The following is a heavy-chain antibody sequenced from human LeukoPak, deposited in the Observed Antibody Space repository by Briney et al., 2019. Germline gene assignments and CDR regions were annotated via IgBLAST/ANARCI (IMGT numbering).Heavy chain of an antibody. J-gene: IGHJ2*01. CDR1: GFTFSSYW. V-gene: IGHV3-7*03. CDR2: IKQDGSEK. CDR3: ARDVRVAQYNYWYFDL. Sequence: GGSLRLPCAASGFTFSSYWMSWVRQAPGKGLEWVANIKQDGSEKHYVDFVKGRFTIPRDNAKNSLYLQMNSLRAEDTAVYYCARDVRVAQYNYWYFDLWGRGTLVTVSS. D-gene: IGHD2-8*02.